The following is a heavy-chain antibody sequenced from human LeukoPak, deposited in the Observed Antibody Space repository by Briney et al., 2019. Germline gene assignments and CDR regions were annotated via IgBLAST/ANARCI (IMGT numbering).Heavy chain of an antibody. J-gene: IGHJ4*02. CDR1: GGSISSSSYY. CDR3: ATLLSSSYYFDY. CDR2: IYYSGST. V-gene: IGHV4-39*02. D-gene: IGHD3-10*02. Sequence: SETLSRACTVSGGSISSSSYYWGWIRQPPGKGLEWIGSIYYSGSTYYNPSLKSRVIISVDTSKNHFSLKLSSVTAADTAVYFCATLLSSSYYFDYWGQGTLVTVSS.